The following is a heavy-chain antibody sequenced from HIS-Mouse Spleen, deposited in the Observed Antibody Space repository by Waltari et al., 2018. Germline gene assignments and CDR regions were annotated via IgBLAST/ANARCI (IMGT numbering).Heavy chain of an antibody. V-gene: IGHV4-59*01. CDR3: ARASRDLLLPRYFDL. J-gene: IGHJ2*01. CDR2: YYSGST. Sequence: QVQLQESGPGLVKPSETLSLTCTVSGGSISSYYWSWIRQPPGKGLEWIGYYSGSTNNNPSLKSRVTISVDTSKNQFSLKLGSVTAADTAVYYCARASRDLLLPRYFDLWGRGTLVTVSS. CDR1: GGSISSYY.